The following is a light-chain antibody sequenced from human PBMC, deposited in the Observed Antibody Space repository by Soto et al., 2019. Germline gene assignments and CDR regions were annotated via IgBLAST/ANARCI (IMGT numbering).Light chain of an antibody. CDR2: AAS. Sequence: IQLTQSPSSLSASVGDRVTITCRASQGIASYLAWYQQKPGKAPKLLIYAASTLQGGVPSRFSGSGSGTDFTLTISSLQPEDFATYYCQQLNSYPLPFGQGTRLEIK. CDR3: QQLNSYPLP. J-gene: IGKJ5*01. CDR1: QGIASY. V-gene: IGKV1-9*01.